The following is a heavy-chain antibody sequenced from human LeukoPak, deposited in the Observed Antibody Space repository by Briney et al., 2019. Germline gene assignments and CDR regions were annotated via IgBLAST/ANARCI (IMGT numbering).Heavy chain of an antibody. J-gene: IGHJ4*02. D-gene: IGHD4-23*01. Sequence: QPGGSLRLSCAASGFTFSSHEMNWVRQAPGKGLEWVSYISSSGSITYYADSVKGRFTISRDNAKDSLYLQMNSLRAEDTTVYYCARDLDFGGYSNFDYWGQGTLVTVSS. V-gene: IGHV3-48*03. CDR1: GFTFSSHE. CDR2: ISSSGSIT. CDR3: ARDLDFGGYSNFDY.